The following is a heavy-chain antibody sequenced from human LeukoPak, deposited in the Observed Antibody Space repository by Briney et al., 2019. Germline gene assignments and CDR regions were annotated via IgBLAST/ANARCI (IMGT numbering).Heavy chain of an antibody. V-gene: IGHV1-2*06. CDR2: INPNSGGT. Sequence: ASVTVSCKASGYTFTGYYMHWVRQAPGQGLEWMGRINPNSGGTNYAQKFRGRVTMTRDTSISTAYMELSRLRSDDTAVYYCASTNSRAFDIWGQGTMVTVSS. CDR1: GYTFTGYY. J-gene: IGHJ3*02. CDR3: ASTNSRAFDI. D-gene: IGHD2-8*01.